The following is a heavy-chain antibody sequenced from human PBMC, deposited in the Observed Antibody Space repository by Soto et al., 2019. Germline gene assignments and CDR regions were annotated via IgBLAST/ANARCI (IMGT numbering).Heavy chain of an antibody. V-gene: IGHV3-30*18. CDR3: AKDRILYEVYYGMDV. CDR2: ISYDGSNK. CDR1: GFTFSSYG. J-gene: IGHJ6*02. D-gene: IGHD2-8*01. Sequence: GGSLRLSCAASGFTFSSYGMHWVRQAPGKGLEWVAVISYDGSNKYYADSVKGRFTISRDNSKNTLYLQMNSLRAEDTAVYYCAKDRILYEVYYGMDVWGQGTTVTVSS.